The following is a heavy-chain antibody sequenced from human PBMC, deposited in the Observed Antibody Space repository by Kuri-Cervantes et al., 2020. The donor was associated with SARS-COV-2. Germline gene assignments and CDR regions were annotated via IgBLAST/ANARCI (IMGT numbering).Heavy chain of an antibody. D-gene: IGHD3-16*01. CDR3: AKDQARYDYVWGSPDY. Sequence: GGSLRLSCAASGFTFGSYWMHWVRQAPGKGLVWVSRITDDGSSTNYADSVKGRFTISRDNAKNTLYLQMNSLRAEDTAVYYCAKDQARYDYVWGSPDYWGQGTLVTVSS. J-gene: IGHJ4*02. CDR2: ITDDGSST. CDR1: GFTFGSYW. V-gene: IGHV3-74*01.